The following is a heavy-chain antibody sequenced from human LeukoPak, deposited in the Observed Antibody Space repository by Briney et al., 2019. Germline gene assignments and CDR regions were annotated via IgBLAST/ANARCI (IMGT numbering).Heavy chain of an antibody. Sequence: GGSLRLSCAASGFTFNTYAMSWVRQAPGKGLEWVSAISGGGATSYYADSVEGRFTISRDNSKNTLYLQMNSLRAEGTAIYYCAKDGSSGIAATDDAFDIWGQGTMVTVSS. J-gene: IGHJ3*02. CDR2: ISGGGATS. CDR3: AKDGSSGIAATDDAFDI. CDR1: GFTFNTYA. D-gene: IGHD6-13*01. V-gene: IGHV3-23*01.